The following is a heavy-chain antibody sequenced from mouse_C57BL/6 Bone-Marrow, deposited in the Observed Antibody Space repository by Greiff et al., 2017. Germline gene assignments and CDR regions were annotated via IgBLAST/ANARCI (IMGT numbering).Heavy chain of an antibody. V-gene: IGHV5-4*01. J-gene: IGHJ2*01. CDR3: ARDRYGSSPFDY. CDR1: GFTFSSYA. CDR2: ISDGGSYT. Sequence: EVMLVESGGGLVKPGGSLKLSCAASGFTFSSYAMSWVRQTPEKRLEWVATISDGGSYTYYPDNVKGRFTISRDNAKNNLYLQMSPLKSEDTAMYYCARDRYGSSPFDYWGQGTTLTVSS. D-gene: IGHD1-1*01.